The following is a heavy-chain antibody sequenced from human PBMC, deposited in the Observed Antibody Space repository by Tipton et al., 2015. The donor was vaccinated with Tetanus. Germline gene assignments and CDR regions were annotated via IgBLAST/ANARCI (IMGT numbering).Heavy chain of an antibody. J-gene: IGHJ4*02. CDR1: GYSISSGYY. V-gene: IGHV4-38-2*01. CDR3: ARIRTTVGYFDF. Sequence: TLSLTCAVSGYSISSGYYWGWIRQPPGKGLEWIGTIYHSGNTYYKPSLKSRVTISVDTSKNQFSLKPTSVTAADTAVYYCARIRTTVGYFDFWGQGTLVTVTS. CDR2: IYHSGNT. D-gene: IGHD1-26*01.